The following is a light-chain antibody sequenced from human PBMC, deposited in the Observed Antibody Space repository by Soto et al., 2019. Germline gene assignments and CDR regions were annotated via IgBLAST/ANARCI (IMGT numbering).Light chain of an antibody. CDR1: QSVSSN. J-gene: IGKJ5*01. CDR2: ATS. CDR3: QQYNNWPAIT. Sequence: ETVMTQSPATLSVSLGERATLSCRASQSVSSNLAWYQHKPGQAPRLLIDATSTRATGIPARFSGSGSGTEFTLTITSLQSEDCAVYYCQQYNNWPAITFGQGTRLEI. V-gene: IGKV3-15*01.